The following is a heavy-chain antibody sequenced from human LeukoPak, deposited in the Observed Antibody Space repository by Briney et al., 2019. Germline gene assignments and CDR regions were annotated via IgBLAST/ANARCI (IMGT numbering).Heavy chain of an antibody. CDR3: ARERVSSSTWYSTYYYYFYMDV. J-gene: IGHJ6*03. CDR1: GGSINSYY. V-gene: IGHV4-59*01. CDR2: VDHTGST. Sequence: PSETLSLTCTVSGGSINSYYWTWIRQPPGKGLEWIGYVDHTGSTNFNPSLNGRVSISRDTTKNLFSLRLRSVTAADTAVYFCARERVSSSTWYSTYYYYFYMDVWGKGTTVTVSS. D-gene: IGHD1-1*01.